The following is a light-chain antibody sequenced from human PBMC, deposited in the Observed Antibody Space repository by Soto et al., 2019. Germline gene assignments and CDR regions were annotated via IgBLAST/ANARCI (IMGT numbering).Light chain of an antibody. CDR3: QQYNNWPPWT. J-gene: IGKJ1*01. CDR2: GAS. V-gene: IGKV3-15*01. CDR1: QSVSSN. Sequence: EILMTQSPATLSVSPGERATLPCRASQSVSSNLAWYQQKPGQAPRLLIYGASTRATGIPARFSGSGSGTEFTLTISSLQSEDFAVYYCQQYNNWPPWTFGQGTKVEIK.